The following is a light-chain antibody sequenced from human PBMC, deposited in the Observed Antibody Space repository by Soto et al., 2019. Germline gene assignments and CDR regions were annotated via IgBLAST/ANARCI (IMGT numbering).Light chain of an antibody. J-gene: IGKJ2*01. CDR1: QSVNNNH. CDR2: GAS. Sequence: EILLTQSPDTLSLSPGDRATLSCRASQSVNNNHLVWHQQKPGQAPRLLIYGASSRATGIPDRFSGSGSGTDFTLTISRLEPEDYAVYYCQQYGSSVYSFGQGTKLEIK. V-gene: IGKV3-20*01. CDR3: QQYGSSVYS.